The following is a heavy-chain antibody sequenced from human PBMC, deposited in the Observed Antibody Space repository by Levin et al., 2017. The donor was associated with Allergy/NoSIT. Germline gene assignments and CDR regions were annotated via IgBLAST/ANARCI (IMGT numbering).Heavy chain of an antibody. CDR3: ARLMYSDYYNYYAMDV. CDR1: GYTFTRHW. CDR2: IYPMDSDT. J-gene: IGHJ6*02. Sequence: ASVKVSCKGSGYTFTRHWIAWVRQMPGKGLEWMGFIYPMDSDTRYSPSFQGQVTISADKSINTAYLQWSSLQASDTAMYFCARLMYSDYYNYYAMDVWGQGTTVIVSS. D-gene: IGHD4-11*01. V-gene: IGHV5-51*01.